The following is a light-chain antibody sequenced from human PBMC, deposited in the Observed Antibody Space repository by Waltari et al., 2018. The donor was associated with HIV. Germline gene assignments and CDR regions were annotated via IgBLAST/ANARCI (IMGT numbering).Light chain of an antibody. Sequence: DIVMTHSPLSLPVTPGEPASMSSRSTQSLMHSDGYNYLDWYLQKPGQSPQLLIYLGSNRASGVPDRFSGSGSGTDFTLKSSRVEAEDVGVYHCMQGLQTPWSFGQGTKLEIK. CDR3: MQGLQTPWS. CDR1: QSLMHSDGYNY. V-gene: IGKV2-28*01. CDR2: LGS. J-gene: IGKJ2*03.